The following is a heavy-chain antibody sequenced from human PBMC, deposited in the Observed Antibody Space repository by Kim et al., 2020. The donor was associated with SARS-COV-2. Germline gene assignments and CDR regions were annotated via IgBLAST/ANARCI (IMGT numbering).Heavy chain of an antibody. CDR1: GGSISSYY. D-gene: IGHD3-3*01. V-gene: IGHV4-59*13. CDR2: IYYSGST. J-gene: IGHJ5*02. CDR3: ARARGLEDYDFWSGWGNWFDP. Sequence: SETLSLTCTVSGGSISSYYWSWIRQPPGKGLEWIGYIYYSGSTNYNPSLKSRVTISVDTSKNQFSLKLSSVTAADTAVYYCARARGLEDYDFWSGWGNWFDPWGQGTLVTVSS.